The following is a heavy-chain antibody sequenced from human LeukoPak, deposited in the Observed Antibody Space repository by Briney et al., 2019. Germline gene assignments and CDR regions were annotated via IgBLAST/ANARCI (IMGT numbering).Heavy chain of an antibody. CDR1: GFTFSSYS. Sequence: QSGGSLRLSCAASGFTFSSYSMNWVRQAPGKGLEWVSYISSSSSTIYYADSVKGRFTISRDNAKNSLYLQMNSLRAEDTAVYYCARDYYDSSGYLHDWGQGTLVTVSS. J-gene: IGHJ4*02. CDR2: ISSSSSTI. D-gene: IGHD3-22*01. V-gene: IGHV3-48*01. CDR3: ARDYYDSSGYLHD.